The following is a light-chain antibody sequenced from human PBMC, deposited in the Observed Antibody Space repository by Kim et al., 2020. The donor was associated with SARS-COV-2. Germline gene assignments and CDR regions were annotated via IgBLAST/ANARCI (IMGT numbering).Light chain of an antibody. CDR3: SSREISANHVL. CDR2: DDN. CDR1: TFRRFY. Sequence: SSELTQDPAVSVALGQTVRITCQGDTFRRFYANWYQQKPRQAPLLIVYDDNKRPSGIPDRFSASTSQNTASLTISGAQPEDEAVYYCSSREISANHVLFGGGTQLTVL. J-gene: IGLJ2*01. V-gene: IGLV3-19*01.